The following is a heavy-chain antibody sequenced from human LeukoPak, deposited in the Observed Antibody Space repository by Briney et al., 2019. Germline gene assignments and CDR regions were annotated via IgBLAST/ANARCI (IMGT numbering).Heavy chain of an antibody. CDR1: GFTFSIYA. D-gene: IGHD3-22*01. J-gene: IGHJ4*02. V-gene: IGHV3-23*01. CDR3: VKDRPNYYGSNGHYYRRDGDY. CDR2: ITSSGDGT. Sequence: GGSLRLSCAASGFTFSIYAMSWVRQAPGKGLQWVSSITSSGDGTYYADSVKGRFTISRGNSENMLYLQMNSLRVEDTAVYFCVKDRPNYYGSNGHYYRRDGDYWGQGTLVTVSS.